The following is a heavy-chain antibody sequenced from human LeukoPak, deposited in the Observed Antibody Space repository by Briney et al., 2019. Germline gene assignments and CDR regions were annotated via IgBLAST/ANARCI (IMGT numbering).Heavy chain of an antibody. CDR3: ARHGRGYSYGVFDY. Sequence: PSETLSLTCSVSGGSSSNYCWSWIRQPPGRGLEWIGYIYYSGSTNSNASLKSRVTISVDTSKSQFSLKLSSVTAADTAVYYCARHGRGYSYGVFDYWGQGTLVTVSS. D-gene: IGHD5-18*01. V-gene: IGHV4-59*08. CDR1: GGSSSNYC. CDR2: IYYSGST. J-gene: IGHJ4*02.